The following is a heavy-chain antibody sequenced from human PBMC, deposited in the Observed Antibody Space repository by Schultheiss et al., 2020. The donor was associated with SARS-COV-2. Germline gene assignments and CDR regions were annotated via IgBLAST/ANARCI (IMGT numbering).Heavy chain of an antibody. J-gene: IGHJ6*02. CDR2: IRSKANSYAT. V-gene: IGHV3-73*01. CDR1: GFTFSGSA. Sequence: GGSLRLSCAASGFTFSGSAMHWVRQASGKGLEWVGRIRSKANSYATAYAASVKGRFTISRDDSKSIAYLQMNSLKTEDTAVYYCTRGGDYYYGMDVWGQGTTVTVSS. CDR3: TRGGDYYYGMDV. D-gene: IGHD1-26*01.